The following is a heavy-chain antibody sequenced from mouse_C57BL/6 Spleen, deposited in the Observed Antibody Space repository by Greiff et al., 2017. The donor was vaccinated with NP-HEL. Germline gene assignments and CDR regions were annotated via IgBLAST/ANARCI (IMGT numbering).Heavy chain of an antibody. CDR3: ARIYYYGSSYPLGFDV. J-gene: IGHJ1*03. CDR2: IDPSDSET. V-gene: IGHV1-52*01. D-gene: IGHD1-1*01. Sequence: QVQLQQPGAELVRPGSSVKLSCKASGYTFTSYWMHWVKQRPIQGLEWIGNIDPSDSETHYNQKFKDKATLTVDKSPSTAYMQLSSLTSEDSAVYYCARIYYYGSSYPLGFDVWGTGTTVTVSS. CDR1: GYTFTSYW.